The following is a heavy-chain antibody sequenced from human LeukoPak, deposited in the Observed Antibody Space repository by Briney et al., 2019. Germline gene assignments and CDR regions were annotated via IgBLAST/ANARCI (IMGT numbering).Heavy chain of an antibody. V-gene: IGHV3-11*01. CDR2: ISSSGSIT. Sequence: GGSLRLSCAASGFTFSDYYMSWIRQAPGKGRECISYISSSGSITHYADSVKGRFTISRDNAKNSLYLQMNSLRDEDTAVYYCARLPLGRWLRYWYFDLWGRGTLVTVSS. D-gene: IGHD5-24*01. J-gene: IGHJ2*01. CDR1: GFTFSDYY. CDR3: ARLPLGRWLRYWYFDL.